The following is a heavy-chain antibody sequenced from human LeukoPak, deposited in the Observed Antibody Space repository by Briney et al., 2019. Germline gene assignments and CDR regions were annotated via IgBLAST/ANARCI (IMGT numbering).Heavy chain of an antibody. J-gene: IGHJ4*02. V-gene: IGHV1-46*02. Sequence: ASVKVSCKTSGLTFNSYYLHWVRQAPGQGLEWMGVINPSDGSTEYAQRFQGRVTMTRDKSTSTVYMELSRLRTEDTAVYYCAKEGRFVGLLIYKPFEFWGQGTLVTVSS. D-gene: IGHD5-12*01. CDR2: INPSDGST. CDR3: AKEGRFVGLLIYKPFEF. CDR1: GLTFNSYY.